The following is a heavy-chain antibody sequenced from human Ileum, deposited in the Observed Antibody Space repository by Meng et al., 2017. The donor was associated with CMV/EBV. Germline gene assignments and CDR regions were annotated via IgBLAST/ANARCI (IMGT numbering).Heavy chain of an antibody. CDR1: GYSFTNSY. CDR2: IDPSGESP. V-gene: IGHV1-46*01. CDR3: ARDTPGEDKWD. J-gene: IGHJ4*02. Sequence: ASVKVSCKTFGYSFTNSYFHWVRQAPGQGLEWMARIDPSGESPTFAQNFQGRVNMTRDTSTTTVYLDLTSLTPGDTAIYYCARDTPGEDKWDWGQGTLVTVSS. D-gene: IGHD2-15*01.